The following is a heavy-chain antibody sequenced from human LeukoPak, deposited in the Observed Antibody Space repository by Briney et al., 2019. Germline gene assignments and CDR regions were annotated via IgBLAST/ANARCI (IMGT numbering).Heavy chain of an antibody. CDR1: GFTFSSYA. D-gene: IGHD2-2*02. J-gene: IGHJ4*02. V-gene: IGHV3-23*01. CDR2: INSGGRT. CDR3: AKEGGYCSGSSCYTTSFDY. Sequence: GGSLRLSCAASGFTFSSYAMSWVRQAPGKGLEWVSAINSGGRTYYADSVKGRFTISRDNSKSTLYLQLNSLRAEDTAVYYCAKEGGYCSGSSCYTTSFDYWGQGTLVTVSS.